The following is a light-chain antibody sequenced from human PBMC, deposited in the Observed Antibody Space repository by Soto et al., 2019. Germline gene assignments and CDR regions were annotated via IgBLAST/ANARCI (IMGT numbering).Light chain of an antibody. Sequence: DIVMTQSPDSLAVSLGERATINCKSSQSVLNSSKNKNYLAWYQQKPGQPPKLLIYWASTRESGVPDRFSGSGSGTDFTLTISSLQAEDVAVYYCQQYYSTPPLTFGGGTKVEIK. J-gene: IGKJ4*01. CDR1: QSVLNSSKNKNY. CDR2: WAS. V-gene: IGKV4-1*01. CDR3: QQYYSTPPLT.